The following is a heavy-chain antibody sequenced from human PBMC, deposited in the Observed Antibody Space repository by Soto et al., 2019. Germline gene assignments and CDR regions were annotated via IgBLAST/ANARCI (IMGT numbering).Heavy chain of an antibody. CDR3: ARDAQYNWNVLYWFDT. CDR2: ISAYNGNT. J-gene: IGHJ5*02. CDR1: GYTFTSYG. Sequence: ASVKVSCKASGYTFTSYGISWVRQAPGQGLEWMGWISAYNGNTNYAQKLQGRVTMTTDTSTSTAYMELRSLRSDDTAVYYCARDAQYNWNVLYWFDTWGQGTLVTVS. D-gene: IGHD1-1*01. V-gene: IGHV1-18*04.